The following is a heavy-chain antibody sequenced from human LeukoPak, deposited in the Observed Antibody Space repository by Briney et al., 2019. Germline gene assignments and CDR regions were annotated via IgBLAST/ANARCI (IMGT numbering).Heavy chain of an antibody. V-gene: IGHV3-15*01. D-gene: IGHD3-3*01. CDR3: STRGLWSGNIRGIDY. J-gene: IGHJ4*02. Sequence: PGGSLRLSCAASGFTFTNAWMTWVRQAPGKGLEWVGRFKSKTDGGTTGYAAPVKGRFTISRDDSKNTLYLQMNSLQTEDTAVYYCSTRGLWSGNIRGIDYWGQGTLVTVSS. CDR1: GFTFTNAW. CDR2: FKSKTDGGTT.